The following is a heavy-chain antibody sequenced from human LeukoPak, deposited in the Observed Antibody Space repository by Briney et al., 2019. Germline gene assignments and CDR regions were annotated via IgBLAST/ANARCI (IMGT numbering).Heavy chain of an antibody. Sequence: SVKVSCKASGGTFSSYAISWVRQAPGQGLEWMGGIIPIFGTANYAQKFQGRVAITADESTSTAYMELSSLRSEDTAVYYCARDISGYYYYGMDVWGQGTTVTVSS. CDR2: IIPIFGTA. V-gene: IGHV1-69*01. CDR1: GGTFSSYA. CDR3: ARDISGYYYYGMDV. D-gene: IGHD3-9*01. J-gene: IGHJ6*02.